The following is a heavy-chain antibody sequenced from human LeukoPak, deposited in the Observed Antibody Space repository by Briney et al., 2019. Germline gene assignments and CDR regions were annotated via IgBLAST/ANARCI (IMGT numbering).Heavy chain of an antibody. D-gene: IGHD5-12*01. CDR2: IYYSGST. CDR1: GGSISSYY. CDR3: ARVAKNSGYDSCFDY. Sequence: SETLSLTCTVSGGSISSYYWSWIRQPPGKGLEWIGYIYYSGSTNYNPSLKSRVTISVDTSKNQFSLKLSSVTAADTAVYYCARVAKNSGYDSCFDYWGQGTLVTVSS. J-gene: IGHJ4*02. V-gene: IGHV4-59*01.